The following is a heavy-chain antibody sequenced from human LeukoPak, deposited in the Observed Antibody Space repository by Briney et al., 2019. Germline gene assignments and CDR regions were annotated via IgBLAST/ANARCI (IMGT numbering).Heavy chain of an antibody. D-gene: IGHD6-19*01. CDR1: GGSISSYY. V-gene: IGHV4-59*01. CDR2: IYYSGST. Sequence: PSETLSLTCTVSGGSISSYYWSWIRQPPGKGLEWIGYIYYSGSTNYNPSLKSRVTISVDTSKNLFSLKLSSVTAADTAVYYCASWREWLAVDYWGQGTLVTVSS. J-gene: IGHJ4*02. CDR3: ASWREWLAVDY.